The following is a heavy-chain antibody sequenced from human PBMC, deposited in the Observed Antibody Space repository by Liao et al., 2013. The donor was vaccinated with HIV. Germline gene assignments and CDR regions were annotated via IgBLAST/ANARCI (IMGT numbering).Heavy chain of an antibody. CDR2: IYASGST. CDR3: AREGAPTGDPDY. CDR1: GGSISSGSYY. Sequence: QVQLQESGPGLVKPSQTLSLTCTVSGGSISSGSYYWSWIRQPAGKGLEWIGHIYASGSTDYNPSLKSRVTISVDRSKNQFSLKLSSVTAADTAVYYCAREGAPTGDPDYWGQGTLVTVSS. V-gene: IGHV4-61*02. J-gene: IGHJ4*02. D-gene: IGHD7-27*01.